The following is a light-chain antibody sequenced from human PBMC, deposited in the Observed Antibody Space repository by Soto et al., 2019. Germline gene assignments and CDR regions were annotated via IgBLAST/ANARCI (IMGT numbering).Light chain of an antibody. CDR1: SSNIGSNA. J-gene: IGLJ1*01. Sequence: QSVLTQPPSASATTGQRVTISCSGSSSNIGSNAVNWYQQLPGTAPKLLIYNNNQRPSGVPDRFSGSKSGTSASLAISGLQSEDEADYYCAAWDDSLRAVFGTGTNLTVL. CDR2: NNN. V-gene: IGLV1-44*01. CDR3: AAWDDSLRAV.